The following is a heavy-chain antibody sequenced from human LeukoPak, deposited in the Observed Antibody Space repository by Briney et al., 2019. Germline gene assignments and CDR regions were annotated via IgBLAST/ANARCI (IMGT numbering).Heavy chain of an antibody. J-gene: IGHJ5*02. CDR2: ISYDGSNK. D-gene: IGHD2-2*01. Sequence: GGSLRLSCAASGFTFSSYAMHWVRQAPGKGLEWVAVISYDGSNKSSAVSVHARFTISTHNSKTSLYLQMTRLRAEDTAVYYCARDRGSYCSSTSCYYQNWFDPWGQGTLVTVSS. CDR1: GFTFSSYA. V-gene: IGHV3-30-3*01. CDR3: ARDRGSYCSSTSCYYQNWFDP.